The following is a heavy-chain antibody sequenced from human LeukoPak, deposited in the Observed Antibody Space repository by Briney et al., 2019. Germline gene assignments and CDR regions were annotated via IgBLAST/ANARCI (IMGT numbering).Heavy chain of an antibody. CDR3: AKSRAGSQGYTIFGVVTH. CDR1: GFTFSDYY. J-gene: IGHJ4*02. D-gene: IGHD3-3*01. CDR2: ISSSGSTI. V-gene: IGHV3-11*01. Sequence: PGGSLRLSCAASGFTFSDYYMSWIRQAPGKGLEWVSYISSSGSTIYYADSVKGRFTISRDNAKNSLYLQMNSLRAEDTAVYYCAKSRAGSQGYTIFGVVTHWGQGTLVTVSS.